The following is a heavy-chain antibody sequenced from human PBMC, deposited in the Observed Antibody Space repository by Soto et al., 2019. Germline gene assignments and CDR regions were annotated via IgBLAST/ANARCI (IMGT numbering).Heavy chain of an antibody. D-gene: IGHD3-10*01. V-gene: IGHV4-59*08. CDR1: GGSISSYY. CDR3: ARLKMRITMVRGFPSAFDI. Sequence: SETLSLTCTVSGGSISSYYWSWIRQPPGKGLEWIGYIYYSGSTNYNPSLKSRVTISVDTSKNQFSLKLSSVTAADTAVYYCARLKMRITMVRGFPSAFDIWGQGTMVTVSS. J-gene: IGHJ3*02. CDR2: IYYSGST.